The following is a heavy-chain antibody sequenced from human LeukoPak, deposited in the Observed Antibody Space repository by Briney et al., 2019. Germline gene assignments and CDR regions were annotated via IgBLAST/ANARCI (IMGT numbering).Heavy chain of an antibody. CDR3: ARDGTQTAGPFDP. J-gene: IGHJ5*02. CDR1: GFTFSSYG. Sequence: PGGCPRLSCAASGFTFSSYGMHWVRQAPGKGLEWVAVIWYDGSNKFYADSVKGRFTISRDNSKNTLYLQMNSLRVEDTAVYYCARDGTQTAGPFDPWGQGTLVPASS. V-gene: IGHV3-33*01. D-gene: IGHD1-1*01. CDR2: IWYDGSNK.